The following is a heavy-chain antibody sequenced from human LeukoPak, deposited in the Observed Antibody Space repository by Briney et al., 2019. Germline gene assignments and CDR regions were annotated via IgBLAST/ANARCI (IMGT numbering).Heavy chain of an antibody. D-gene: IGHD1-26*01. J-gene: IGHJ4*02. CDR3: ARGRPYSGGYHLDY. V-gene: IGHV4-39*02. CDR2: IYYSGST. Sequence: SEPLSLTCTVYGDSTSSDRYYGGWVRQPPGKGLEWIGNIYYSGSTYYNPSLKSRVTMSVDTSKNQFFLKLNSVTAADTAVYYCARGRPYSGGYHLDYWGQGTLVTVSA. CDR1: GDSTSSDRYY.